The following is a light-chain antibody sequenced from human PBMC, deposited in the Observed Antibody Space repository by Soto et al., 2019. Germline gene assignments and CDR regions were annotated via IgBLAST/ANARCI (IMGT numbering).Light chain of an antibody. CDR3: QKYNSAPYT. CDR2: DTS. Sequence: VLTQSPATLSLSPLEIATVCFMASQSVSSYLAWYQQKPGQAPRLLIYDTSNRATGVPARFSGSGSGTDFTLTISSLQPEDVATYYCQKYNSAPYTFGQGTRLEIK. CDR1: QSVSSY. J-gene: IGKJ5*01. V-gene: IGKV3-11*01.